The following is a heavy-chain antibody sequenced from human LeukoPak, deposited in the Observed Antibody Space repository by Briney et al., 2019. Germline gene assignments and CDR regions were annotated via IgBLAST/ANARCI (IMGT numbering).Heavy chain of an antibody. J-gene: IGHJ4*02. Sequence: ASVKVSCKTSGYTFTTYGLSWVRQARGQGLEWMGWISGHNGNTNYAHKFQGRVSMTTDTSTSTAYMELRSLRSDDTAVYYCATHGYSSSSPLNYWGQGTLVTVSS. CDR3: ATHGYSSSSPLNY. CDR2: ISGHNGNT. D-gene: IGHD6-6*01. CDR1: GYTFTTYG. V-gene: IGHV1-18*01.